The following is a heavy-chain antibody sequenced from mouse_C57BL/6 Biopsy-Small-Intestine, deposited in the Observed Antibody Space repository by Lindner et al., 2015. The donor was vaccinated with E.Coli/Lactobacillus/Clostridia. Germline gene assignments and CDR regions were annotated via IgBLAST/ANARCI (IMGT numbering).Heavy chain of an antibody. Sequence: SVKVSCKTSGYTFTAYYMHWVRQAPGQGLEWMGWINPKSGGTNSAQKFQGRVTMTRDTSISTAYMDLSGLRSDDTAVYYCVRDHRSSGWSAEYFQYWGQGTLVTVS. CDR3: VRDHRSSGWSAEYFQY. CDR2: INPKSGGT. CDR1: GYTFTAYY. D-gene: IGHD5-2*01. J-gene: IGHJ3*01. V-gene: IGHV1-64*01.